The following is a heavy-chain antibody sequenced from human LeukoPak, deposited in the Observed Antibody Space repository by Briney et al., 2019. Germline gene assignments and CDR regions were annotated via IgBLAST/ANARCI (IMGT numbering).Heavy chain of an antibody. Sequence: ALVKVSCKASGYTFTGYYMHWVRQAPGQGLEWMGWINPNSGGTNYAQKFQGRVTMTRDTSISTAYMELSRLRSDDTAVYYCARAATGITGETDYWGQGTLVTVSS. J-gene: IGHJ4*02. CDR1: GYTFTGYY. D-gene: IGHD1-20*01. CDR2: INPNSGGT. V-gene: IGHV1-2*02. CDR3: ARAATGITGETDY.